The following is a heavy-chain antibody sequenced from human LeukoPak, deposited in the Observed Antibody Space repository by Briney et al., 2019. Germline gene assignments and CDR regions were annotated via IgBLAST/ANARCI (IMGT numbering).Heavy chain of an antibody. CDR2: ISWNSGSI. CDR3: AKGGQLVLYGMDV. V-gene: IGHV3-9*01. Sequence: PGRSLRLSCAASGFTFDDYAMHWVRQAPGKGLEWVSGISWNSGSIGYADSVKGRFTISRDNAKNSLYLQMNSLRAEDTAFYYCAKGGQLVLYGMDVWGQGTTVTVSS. J-gene: IGHJ6*02. CDR1: GFTFDDYA. D-gene: IGHD6-13*01.